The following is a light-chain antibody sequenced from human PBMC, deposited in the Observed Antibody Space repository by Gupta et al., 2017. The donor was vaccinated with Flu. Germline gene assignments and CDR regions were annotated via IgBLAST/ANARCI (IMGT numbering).Light chain of an antibody. V-gene: IGKV1-9*01. CDR3: QRFYQYPVT. CDR1: QAISPS. Sequence: DIQLTQSPSFLSASVGDRVAMTCRASQAISPSLAWYQQKSGEGPKLLIYAVSTLHTAVPSRFSGSGSGTEGTLTISSLQPEDFGSYYCQRFYQYPVTFGGGTKVEIK. CDR2: AVS. J-gene: IGKJ4*02.